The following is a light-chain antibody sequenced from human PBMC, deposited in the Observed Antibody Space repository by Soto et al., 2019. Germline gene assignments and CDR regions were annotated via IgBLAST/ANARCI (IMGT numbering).Light chain of an antibody. Sequence: QLVLTQPPSVSGAPGQRVTISCTGSSSNIGAGYDVHWYQQLPGTAPKLLIYGNSNRPSGVPDRISGSKSGTSASLAITGLQGEDEADYYCQSYDSSLSGVVFGGGTKLTVL. CDR2: GNS. CDR1: SSNIGAGYD. V-gene: IGLV1-40*01. CDR3: QSYDSSLSGVV. J-gene: IGLJ2*01.